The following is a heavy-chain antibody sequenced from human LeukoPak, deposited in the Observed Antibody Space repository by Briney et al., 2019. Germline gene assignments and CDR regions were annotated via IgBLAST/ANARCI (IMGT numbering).Heavy chain of an antibody. J-gene: IGHJ3*02. CDR3: ARRRMVRGVIAFDI. Sequence: SETLSLTCTVSGGSISSYYWSWIRQPPGKGLEWIGYIYYSGSTNYNPSLKSRVTISVDTSKNQFSPKLSSVTAADTAVYYCARRRMVRGVIAFDIWGQGTMVTVSS. CDR2: IYYSGST. CDR1: GGSISSYY. V-gene: IGHV4-59*01. D-gene: IGHD3-10*01.